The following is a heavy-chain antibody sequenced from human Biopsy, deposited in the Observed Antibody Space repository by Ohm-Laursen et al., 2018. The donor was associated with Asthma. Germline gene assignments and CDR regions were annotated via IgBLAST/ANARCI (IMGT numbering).Heavy chain of an antibody. Sequence: SLRLSCAASGFTFSSYSMSWVRQAPGKGLEWVSSIGSSSSYIYYADSVKGRLTISRDNAKNSLYLQMNSLRAEDTAVYYCARDGTDMNEAMPKDYWGQGTLVTVSS. V-gene: IGHV3-21*01. CDR1: GFTFSSYS. CDR3: ARDGTDMNEAMPKDY. CDR2: IGSSSSYI. D-gene: IGHD2-2*01. J-gene: IGHJ4*02.